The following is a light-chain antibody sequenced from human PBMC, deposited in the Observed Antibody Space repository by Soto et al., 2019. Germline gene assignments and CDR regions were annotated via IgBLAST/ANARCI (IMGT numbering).Light chain of an antibody. V-gene: IGKV1-39*01. CDR1: QNINNY. J-gene: IGKJ5*01. Sequence: DIQMTQSPSSLSASVGDRVTITCQASQNINNYLNWYQQKPGRAPKLLIYDASNLEAGVPSRFRGSGSGTDFTLTISSLQPEDFATYYCQQSYSTSITFGQGTQLEIK. CDR2: DAS. CDR3: QQSYSTSIT.